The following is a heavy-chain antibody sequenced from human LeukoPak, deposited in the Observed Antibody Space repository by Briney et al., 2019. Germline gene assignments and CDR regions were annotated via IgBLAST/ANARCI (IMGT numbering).Heavy chain of an antibody. D-gene: IGHD2-2*01. CDR3: ASLGYCSSTSCYAPIYNWFDP. J-gene: IGHJ5*02. CDR1: GRSISSYY. V-gene: IGHV4-59*08. CDR2: IYCSGST. Sequence: KPSETLSLTCTVSGRSISSYYWSWLRQPPGKGLEWIGYIYCSGSTNYNPSLKSRVTISVDTSKNQFSLKLSSVTAADTAVYYCASLGYCSSTSCYAPIYNWFDPWGQGTLVTVSS.